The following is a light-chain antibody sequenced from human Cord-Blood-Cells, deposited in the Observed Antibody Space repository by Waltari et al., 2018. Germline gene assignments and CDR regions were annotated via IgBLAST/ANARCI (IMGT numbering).Light chain of an antibody. J-gene: IGLJ3*02. Sequence: SYELTQSPSVSVSPGQTASITCSGDKLGDKYACWYQQKPGQSPVLVIYQDSKRPSGIPERFSGSNAGNTATLTISGTQAMDEADYYCQAWDSSMGVFGGGTKLTVL. V-gene: IGLV3-1*01. CDR2: QDS. CDR1: KLGDKY. CDR3: QAWDSSMGV.